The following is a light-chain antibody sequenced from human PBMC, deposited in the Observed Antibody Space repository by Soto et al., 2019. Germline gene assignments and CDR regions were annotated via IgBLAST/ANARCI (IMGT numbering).Light chain of an antibody. Sequence: VLTQAPDTLSVSPGERATLSCRASQAINNNVAWYQLKDGQVPRLLIYGASTRATGIPARFSGRGSGTEFTLTISSLQSVDFAVYYCQQYDNWPLTFGGGTKVDIK. CDR2: GAS. CDR1: QAINNN. V-gene: IGKV3-15*01. J-gene: IGKJ4*01. CDR3: QQYDNWPLT.